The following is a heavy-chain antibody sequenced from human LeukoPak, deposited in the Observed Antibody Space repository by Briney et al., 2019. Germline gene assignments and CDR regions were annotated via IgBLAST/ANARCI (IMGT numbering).Heavy chain of an antibody. Sequence: SETLSLTCTVSSGSISNSNYFWGWIRQPPGKGLEWIGSIFYSGSTDYNPSLKSRVTISVDTSKNQFSLKLNSVTAADTAVYYCARWGSNMGFDYWGQGTLVTVSS. CDR3: ARWGSNMGFDY. D-gene: IGHD3-16*01. V-gene: IGHV4-39*01. CDR2: IFYSGST. J-gene: IGHJ4*02. CDR1: SGSISNSNYF.